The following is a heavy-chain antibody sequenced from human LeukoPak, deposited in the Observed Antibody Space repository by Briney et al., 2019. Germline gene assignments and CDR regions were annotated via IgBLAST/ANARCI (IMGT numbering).Heavy chain of an antibody. CDR3: ASGIGSGFTYYYYGMDV. D-gene: IGHD5-12*01. V-gene: IGHV3-53*01. CDR1: GFTFSDYY. CDR2: IYSGGST. J-gene: IGHJ6*02. Sequence: GGSLRLSCAASGFTFSDYYMSWVRQAPGKGLEWVSVIYSGGSTYYADSVKGRFTISRDNSKNTLYLQMNSLRAEDTAVYYCASGIGSGFTYYYYGMDVWGQGTTVTVSS.